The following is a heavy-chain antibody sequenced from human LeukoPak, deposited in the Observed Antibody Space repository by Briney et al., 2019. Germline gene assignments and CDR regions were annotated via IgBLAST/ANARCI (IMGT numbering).Heavy chain of an antibody. J-gene: IGHJ4*02. D-gene: IGHD3-22*01. Sequence: GESLKISCKGSGYTFTTYWISWVRQMPGKGLEWMGIIYPGDSDTRYSPSFEGQVTISADKSISTAYLQWNSLKASDTAMYYCARHGSGGFYDSNAYYYYLDSWGQGSLVTVSS. V-gene: IGHV5-51*01. CDR1: GYTFTTYW. CDR2: IYPGDSDT. CDR3: ARHGSGGFYDSNAYYYYLDS.